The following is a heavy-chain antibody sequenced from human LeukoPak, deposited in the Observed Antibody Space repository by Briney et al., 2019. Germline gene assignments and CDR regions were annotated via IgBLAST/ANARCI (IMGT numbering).Heavy chain of an antibody. CDR3: AKTSYSSGWPLDY. CDR2: ISGGGAST. Sequence: GGSLRLSCAASGFAFSSYAFSWVRQAPGKGLEWVSGISGGGASTYYADSVKGRFTISRDNSKNALYLQMNSLRAEDTAVYYCAKTSYSSGWPLDYWGQGTLVTVSS. J-gene: IGHJ4*02. D-gene: IGHD6-19*01. V-gene: IGHV3-23*01. CDR1: GFAFSSYA.